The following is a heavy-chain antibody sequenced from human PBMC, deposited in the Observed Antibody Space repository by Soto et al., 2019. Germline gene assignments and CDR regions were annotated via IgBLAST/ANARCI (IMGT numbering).Heavy chain of an antibody. Sequence: QVHLLESGPGLVKPSQTLSLTCSVSGDSISTVDYFWAWIRQPPGQALEYIGYIYKSTTTYYNPSFESRVAISLDTSKSQFSLNVTSVTAADTAVYFCARGRHCLTGRCFPNWFDSWGQGTLVTVSS. V-gene: IGHV4-30-4*01. D-gene: IGHD3-16*01. J-gene: IGHJ5*01. CDR3: ARGRHCLTGRCFPNWFDS. CDR2: IYKSTTT. CDR1: GDSISTVDYF.